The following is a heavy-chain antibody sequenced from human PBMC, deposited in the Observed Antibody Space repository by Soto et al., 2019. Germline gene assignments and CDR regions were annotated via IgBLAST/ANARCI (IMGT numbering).Heavy chain of an antibody. V-gene: IGHV3-53*01. J-gene: IGHJ3*01. CDR2: LYDVDGS. CDR1: GLTISGQKY. D-gene: IGHD1-1*01. CDR3: ATWHEREHAFDV. Sequence: DVQLVESGGGLIQPGESLRLSCAAFGLTISGQKYVAWVRQAPGKGLEWVSALYDVDGSFYADSVTGRFTTSSDSSKTAVYLQMNDLRPDDTAVYYCATWHEREHAFDVWGQGTTVTISS.